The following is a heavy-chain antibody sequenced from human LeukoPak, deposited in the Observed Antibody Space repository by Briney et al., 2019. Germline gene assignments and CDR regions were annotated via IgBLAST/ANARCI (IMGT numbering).Heavy chain of an antibody. CDR3: ARGSRQWLPYIWFDP. V-gene: IGHV4-34*01. D-gene: IGHD6-19*01. CDR2: INHSGST. Sequence: SETLSLTCAVYGGSFSGYYWSWIRQPPGKGLEWIGEINHSGSTNYNPSLKSRVTISVDTSKNQFSQKLSSVTAAEPAVYYCARGSRQWLPYIWFDPWGQGTLVTVSS. CDR1: GGSFSGYY. J-gene: IGHJ5*02.